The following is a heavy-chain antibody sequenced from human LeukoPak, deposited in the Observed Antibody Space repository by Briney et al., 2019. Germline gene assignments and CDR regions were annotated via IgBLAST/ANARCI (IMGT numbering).Heavy chain of an antibody. CDR2: ISYDGSNK. Sequence: PGGSLRHSCAASGFAFSSYGMHWVRRAPGKGLEWVAVISYDGSNKYYADSVKGRFTISRDNSKNTLYLQMNSLRAEDTAVYYCAKEGVEYSYGYYFDYWGQGTLVTVSS. CDR3: AKEGVEYSYGYYFDY. V-gene: IGHV3-30*18. D-gene: IGHD5-18*01. J-gene: IGHJ4*02. CDR1: GFAFSSYG.